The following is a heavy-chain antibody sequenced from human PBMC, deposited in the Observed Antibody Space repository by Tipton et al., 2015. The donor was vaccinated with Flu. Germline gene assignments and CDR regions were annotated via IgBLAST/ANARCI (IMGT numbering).Heavy chain of an antibody. CDR1: GLTFSNYG. CDR2: ISYDGRNK. CDR3: AREGCVSVRDLGAFDT. J-gene: IGHJ3*02. V-gene: IGHV3-30*19. Sequence: QLVQSGGGVVQPGRSLRLSCAASGLTFSNYGMHWLRQAAGKGLECVSFISYDGRNKYYADSMRGRFTISRDNSKTTLSLQMDSLETEDTAVYYCAREGCVSVRDLGAFDTWGRVTMVSVSS. D-gene: IGHD2-8*02.